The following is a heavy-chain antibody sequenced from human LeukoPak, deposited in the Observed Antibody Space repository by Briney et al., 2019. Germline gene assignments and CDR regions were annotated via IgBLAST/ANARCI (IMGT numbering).Heavy chain of an antibody. CDR2: IWYVESDT. V-gene: IGHV3-33*01. D-gene: IGHD3-16*01. CDR1: GFTFNIYG. Sequence: PRRSLRLSCAASGFTFNIYGMHWVRQAPGKGLEWVADIWYVESDTSYADSVKGLFTISRDNSKNTLYLQMNSPRAEDTAVYFCARDTRGRDLDYWGQGTLVTVSS. CDR3: ARDTRGRDLDY. J-gene: IGHJ4*02.